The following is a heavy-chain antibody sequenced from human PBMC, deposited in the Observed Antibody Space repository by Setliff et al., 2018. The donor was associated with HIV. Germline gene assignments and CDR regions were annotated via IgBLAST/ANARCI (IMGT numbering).Heavy chain of an antibody. CDR1: GGSFSNYY. J-gene: IGHJ4*02. D-gene: IGHD3-16*02. Sequence: SETLSLTCAVFGGSFSNYYWSWVRQPPGKGLEFIAEIDHEGTTNYNPSLKSRATISVDTSKNHLSLKLTSMTAADTGVYFCTLTHVDAQTHVGIPMIDNFWGQGTLVTVSS. CDR3: TLTHVDAQTHVGIPMIDNF. CDR2: IDHEGTT. V-gene: IGHV4-34*01.